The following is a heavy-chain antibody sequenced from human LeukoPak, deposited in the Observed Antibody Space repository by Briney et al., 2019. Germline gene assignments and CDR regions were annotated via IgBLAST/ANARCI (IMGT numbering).Heavy chain of an antibody. CDR2: IYTSGST. D-gene: IGHD6-13*01. V-gene: IGHV4-4*07. CDR3: ARDREQQLVRFYNAFDI. CDR1: GGSISSYY. Sequence: KPSETLSLTCTVSGGSISSYYWSWIRQPAGKGLEWIGRIYTSGSTNYNPSLKSRVTMSVDTSKNQFSLKLSSVTAADTAVYYCARDREQQLVRFYNAFDIWGQGTMVTVSS. J-gene: IGHJ3*02.